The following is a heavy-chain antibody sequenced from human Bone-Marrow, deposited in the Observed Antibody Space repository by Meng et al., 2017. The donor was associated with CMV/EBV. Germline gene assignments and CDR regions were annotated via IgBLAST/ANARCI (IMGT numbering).Heavy chain of an antibody. CDR3: AREVMGGWHYYYGMDV. D-gene: IGHD2-15*01. CDR1: GFTFSSYS. J-gene: IGHJ6*02. V-gene: IGHV3-21*01. CDR2: ISSSSSYI. Sequence: GESLKISCAASGFTFSSYSMNWVRQAPGKGLEWVSSISSSSSYIYYADSVKGRFTISRDNAKNSLYLQMNSLRAEDTAVYYCAREVMGGWHYYYGMDVCGQGTTVTVSS.